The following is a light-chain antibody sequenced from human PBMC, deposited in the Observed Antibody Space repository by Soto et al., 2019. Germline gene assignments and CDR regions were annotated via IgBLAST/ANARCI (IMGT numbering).Light chain of an antibody. CDR2: GAS. CDR3: QQYGNSHFT. CDR1: QSVASSY. Sequence: EIVLTQSPGTLSLSPGERATLSCRASQSVASSYLAWYQQKPGQAPRLVIHGASSRATGIPDRFSGSGSGTDIILTISRLEPEDFAVYYCQQYGNSHFTFGPGTKVDIK. J-gene: IGKJ3*01. V-gene: IGKV3-20*01.